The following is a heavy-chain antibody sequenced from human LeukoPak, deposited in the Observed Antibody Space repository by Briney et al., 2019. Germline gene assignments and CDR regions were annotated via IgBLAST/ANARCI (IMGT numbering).Heavy chain of an antibody. J-gene: IGHJ6*02. CDR2: VDPEDGET. Sequence: GATVKISCKVSGYTFTDYYIHWVQQAPGKGLEWMGLVDPEDGETIYAEKFQGRVTITADTSTDTAYMELSRLRSEDTAVYYCATGTAAVNYGMDVWGQGTTVTVSS. CDR3: ATGTAAVNYGMDV. D-gene: IGHD6-13*01. V-gene: IGHV1-69-2*01. CDR1: GYTFTDYY.